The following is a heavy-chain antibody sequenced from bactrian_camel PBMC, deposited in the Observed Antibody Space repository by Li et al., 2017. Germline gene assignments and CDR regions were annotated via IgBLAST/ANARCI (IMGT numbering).Heavy chain of an antibody. V-gene: IGHV3-2*01. CDR2: IYVENNNI. D-gene: IGHD4*01. CDR3: AAARKGSGHTCSAPDDYSD. Sequence: HVQLVESGGGSVQAGGSLRLSCAAPPTYTAYCVGWVRQVSGKEREGVARIYVENNNIRYDGDFAKGRLTIAQDSVKNMVSLQMNSLTPDDTAMYYCAAARKGSGHTCSAPDDYSDWGQGTQVTVS. J-gene: IGHJ4*01. CDR1: PTYTAYC.